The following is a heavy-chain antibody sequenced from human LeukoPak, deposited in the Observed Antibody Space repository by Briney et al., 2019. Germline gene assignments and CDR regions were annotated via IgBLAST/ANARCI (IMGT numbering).Heavy chain of an antibody. J-gene: IGHJ5*02. V-gene: IGHV1-46*01. D-gene: IGHD4-17*01. CDR2: INPSGGST. CDR1: GYTFTGYY. CDR3: ARFSGHGDYFWFDP. Sequence: ASVKVSCKASGYTFTGYYMHWVRQAPGQGLEWMGIINPSGGSTNYAQKFQGRVTITADESTSTAYMELSSLRSEDTAVYYCARFSGHGDYFWFDPWGQGTLVTVSS.